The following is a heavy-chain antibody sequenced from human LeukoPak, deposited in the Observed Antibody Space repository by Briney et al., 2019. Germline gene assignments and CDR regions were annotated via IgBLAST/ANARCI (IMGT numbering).Heavy chain of an antibody. V-gene: IGHV1-69*01. D-gene: IGHD2-2*01. Sequence: SVQVSCKASAGTFSSYDISWVRQAPGQGLVWMGGIIPIFGTANFAQKFQVRVTLTADESTSKAYMELSSLRSEDTAVYYCARDRLEVVPAARRGDDAFDIWGEGTMVTVSS. CDR1: AGTFSSYD. J-gene: IGHJ3*02. CDR2: IIPIFGTA. CDR3: ARDRLEVVPAARRGDDAFDI.